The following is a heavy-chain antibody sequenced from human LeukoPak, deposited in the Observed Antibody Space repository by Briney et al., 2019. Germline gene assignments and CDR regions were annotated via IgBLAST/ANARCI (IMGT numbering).Heavy chain of an antibody. CDR1: GFTFSSYS. J-gene: IGHJ4*02. CDR2: ISSSSSYI. V-gene: IGHV3-21*01. D-gene: IGHD3-22*01. CDR3: ARVNWGYYDSTY. Sequence: NPGGSLRLSCAASGFTFSSYSMNWVRQAPGKGLEWVSSISSSSSYIYYADSVKGRFTISRDNAKNSLYLQMNSLRAEDTAVYCCARVNWGYYDSTYWGQGTLVTVSS.